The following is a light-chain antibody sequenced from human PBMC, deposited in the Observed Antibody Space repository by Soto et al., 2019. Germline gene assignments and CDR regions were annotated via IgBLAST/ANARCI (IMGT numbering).Light chain of an antibody. Sequence: DSQRNQYPSTLSASVGDRVTITCRASQSISSWLAWYQQKPGKAPKLLIYDASSLESGVPSRFSGSGSGTEFTLTISSLQPDDFATYYCQQSNSYPLTYGGGSKLEIK. CDR1: QSISSW. CDR2: DAS. V-gene: IGKV1-5*01. CDR3: QQSNSYPLT. J-gene: IGKJ4*01.